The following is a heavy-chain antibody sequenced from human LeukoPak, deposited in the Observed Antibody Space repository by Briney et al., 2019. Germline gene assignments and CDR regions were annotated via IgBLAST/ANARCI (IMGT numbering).Heavy chain of an antibody. CDR2: IWYDGSNK. V-gene: IGHV3-33*01. Sequence: GRSLRLSCAASGFTFSSYGMHWVRQAPGKGLEWVAVIWYDGSNKYYADSVKGRFTISRDNSKNTLYLQMNSLRAEDTAVYYCARDGGSGWYYFDYWGQGTLVTVSS. CDR3: ARDGGSGWYYFDY. J-gene: IGHJ4*02. D-gene: IGHD6-19*01. CDR1: GFTFSSYG.